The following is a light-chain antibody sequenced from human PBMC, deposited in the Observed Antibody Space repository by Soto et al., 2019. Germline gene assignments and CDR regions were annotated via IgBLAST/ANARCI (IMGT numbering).Light chain of an antibody. CDR2: KFF. CDR3: MQGTHWPYT. J-gene: IGKJ2*01. Sequence: EVVMTQSPLSLPVTLGQPASISCRSSQSLVSSDENTFLTWFHQRPGQSPRRLIYKFFNRDSGVPERFSGSGSGTAFTLKISRVEAEDAGVDYCMQGTHWPYTVGQGTKLEIK. CDR1: QSLVSSDENTF. V-gene: IGKV2-30*01.